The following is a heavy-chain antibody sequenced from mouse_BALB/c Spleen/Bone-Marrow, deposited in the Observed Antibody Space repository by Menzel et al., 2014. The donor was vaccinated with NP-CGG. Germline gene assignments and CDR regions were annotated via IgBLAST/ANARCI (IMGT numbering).Heavy chain of an antibody. D-gene: IGHD1-1*01. J-gene: IGHJ3*01. CDR1: GFNIKDTY. Sequence: VQLQQSGAELVKPGASVKLSCTASGFNIKDTYMHWVKQRPEQGLEWIGRIDPANGNTKYDPKFQGKATITADTSSNTAYLQLGSLTSEDTAVYYCARSGYGSSLFAYWGQGTLVTVSA. CDR3: ARSGYGSSLFAY. CDR2: IDPANGNT. V-gene: IGHV14-3*02.